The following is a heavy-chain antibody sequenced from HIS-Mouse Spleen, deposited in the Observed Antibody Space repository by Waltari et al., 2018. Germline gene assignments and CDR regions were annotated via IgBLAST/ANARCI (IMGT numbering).Heavy chain of an antibody. Sequence: QLQLQESGPGLVKPSETLSLTCTVSGGPISSSSYYWGWIRQPPGKGLEWIGSIYYSGSTYYNPSLKSRVTISVDTSKNQFSLKLSSVTAADTAVYYCAGSNWNDGMDVWGQGTTVTVSS. CDR1: GGPISSSSYY. D-gene: IGHD1-20*01. J-gene: IGHJ6*02. V-gene: IGHV4-39*07. CDR2: IYYSGST. CDR3: AGSNWNDGMDV.